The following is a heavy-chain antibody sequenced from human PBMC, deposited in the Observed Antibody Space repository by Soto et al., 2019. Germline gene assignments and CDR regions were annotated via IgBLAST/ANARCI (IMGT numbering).Heavy chain of an antibody. Sequence: EVQLVESGGGLVKAGGSLRLSCAASGVTFSSYSMNWVRQAPGKGLEWVSSISSSSSYIYYADSVKGRFTISRDNAKNSLYLQMNSLRAEDTAVYYCARDCSSSGWMKGYYYYGMDVWGQGTTVTVSS. CDR1: GVTFSSYS. CDR2: ISSSSSYI. D-gene: IGHD6-19*01. J-gene: IGHJ6*02. V-gene: IGHV3-21*01. CDR3: ARDCSSSGWMKGYYYYGMDV.